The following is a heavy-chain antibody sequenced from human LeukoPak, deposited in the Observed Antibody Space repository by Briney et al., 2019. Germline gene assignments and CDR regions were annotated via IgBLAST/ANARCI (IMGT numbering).Heavy chain of an antibody. J-gene: IGHJ4*02. D-gene: IGHD6-19*01. CDR1: GGSISSGGYY. CDR3: ARAWSGWDFDY. V-gene: IGHV4-61*08. CDR2: IYYTESV. Sequence: SETLSLTCTVSGGSISSGGYYWSWIRQPPGRGLEWIGYIYYTESVNYDPSLKSRVTISVDTSKKQFSLKLSSVTAADTAVYYCARAWSGWDFDYWGQGTLVTVSS.